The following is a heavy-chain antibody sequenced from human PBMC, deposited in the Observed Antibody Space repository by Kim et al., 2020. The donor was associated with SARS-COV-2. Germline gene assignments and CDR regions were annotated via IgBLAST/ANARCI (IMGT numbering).Heavy chain of an antibody. J-gene: IGHJ6*02. CDR1: GFTFSSYW. V-gene: IGHV3-7*01. Sequence: GGSLRHSCAASGFTFSSYWMSWVRQAPGKGLEWVANIKQDGSEKYYVDSVKGRFTISRDNAKNSLYLQMNSLRAEDTAVYYCARDPNYYYDSSGYYPQGGYYYGMDVWGQGTTVTVSS. CDR3: ARDPNYYYDSSGYYPQGGYYYGMDV. D-gene: IGHD3-22*01. CDR2: IKQDGSEK.